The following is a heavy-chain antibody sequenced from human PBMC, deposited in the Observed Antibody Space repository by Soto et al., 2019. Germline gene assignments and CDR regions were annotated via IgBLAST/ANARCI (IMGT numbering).Heavy chain of an antibody. V-gene: IGHV1-24*01. CDR1: GYTLTELS. CDR3: VVVVAATGGGFFDY. D-gene: IGHD2-15*01. CDR2: FDPEDGET. J-gene: IGHJ4*02. Sequence: RASVKVSCKVSGYTLTELSMHWVRQAPGKGLEWMGGFDPEDGETIYAQKFQGRVTMTEDTSTDTAYMELSSLRSEDTAVYYCVVVVAATGGGFFDYWGQGTLVTVSS.